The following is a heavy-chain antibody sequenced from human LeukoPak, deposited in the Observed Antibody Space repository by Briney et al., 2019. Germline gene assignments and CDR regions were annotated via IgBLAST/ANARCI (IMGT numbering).Heavy chain of an antibody. D-gene: IGHD5-12*01. CDR2: MNPNSGNT. J-gene: IGHJ3*02. CDR3: ARDPPGYSGYDLYAFDI. V-gene: IGHV1-8*01. CDR1: GYTFTRYD. Sequence: GASVKVSCKASGYTFTRYDINWVRQATGQGLEWMGWMNPNSGNTGYAQKFQGRVTMTRNTSISTAYMELSSLRSEDTAVYYCARDPPGYSGYDLYAFDIWGQGTMVTVSS.